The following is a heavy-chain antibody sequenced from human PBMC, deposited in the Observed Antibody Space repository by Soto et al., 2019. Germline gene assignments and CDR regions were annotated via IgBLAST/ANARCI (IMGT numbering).Heavy chain of an antibody. CDR1: GFTFSSYA. Sequence: QVQLVESGGGVVQPGRSLRLSCAASGFTFSSYAMHWVRQAPGKGLEWVAVISYDGSNKYYADSVKGRFTISRDNSKNTLYLQMNSLRAEDTAVYYCARDRVATIYYYYGMDVWGQGTTVTVSS. J-gene: IGHJ6*02. CDR2: ISYDGSNK. V-gene: IGHV3-30-3*01. D-gene: IGHD5-12*01. CDR3: ARDRVATIYYYYGMDV.